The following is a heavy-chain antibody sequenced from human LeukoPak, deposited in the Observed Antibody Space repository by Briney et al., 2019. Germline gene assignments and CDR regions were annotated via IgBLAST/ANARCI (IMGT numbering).Heavy chain of an antibody. Sequence: GGSLRLSCAASGFTLSSYWMNWARQAPGKGLEWVANIKQDGSEKYFVDSVKGRFTISRDNGKNSLYLQMNSLRADDTAVYYCAKRRHDYGDYYYMDVWGKGTTVTVSS. V-gene: IGHV3-7*03. CDR2: IKQDGSEK. CDR3: AKRRHDYGDYYYMDV. CDR1: GFTLSSYW. D-gene: IGHD4-17*01. J-gene: IGHJ6*03.